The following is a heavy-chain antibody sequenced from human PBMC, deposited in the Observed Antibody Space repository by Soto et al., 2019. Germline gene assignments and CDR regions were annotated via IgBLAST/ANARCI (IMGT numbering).Heavy chain of an antibody. CDR3: ARGFSFSDNSDNDRIYFYYGLNV. J-gene: IGHJ6*02. D-gene: IGHD2-15*01. CDR1: GGSITTGHW. V-gene: IGHV4-4*02. Sequence: KTSETLSLTCDVSGGSITTGHWWTWVRQSPGKGLEWIGEIYQSGITNYNPSLNSRLSISMDQSKNQFSLKLTSVTAADTALYFCARGFSFSDNSDNDRIYFYYGLNVWGQGTTVTVSS. CDR2: IYQSGIT.